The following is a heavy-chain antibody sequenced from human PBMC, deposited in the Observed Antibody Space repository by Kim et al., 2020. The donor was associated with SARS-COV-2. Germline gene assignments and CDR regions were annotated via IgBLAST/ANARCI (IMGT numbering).Heavy chain of an antibody. CDR3: ARGRFLVIRGVRRGHYGMDV. V-gene: IGHV4-59*13. CDR1: SGSISNYY. J-gene: IGHJ6*02. Sequence: SETLSLSCTVSSGSISNYYWSWIRLPPGKGLEHIGNIYDSGNTNYNPSLKSRVTISLDTSRNQLSLTLSSVTAADTAVYYCARGRFLVIRGVRRGHYGMDVWGQGTTVTVSS. CDR2: IYDSGNT. D-gene: IGHD3-3*01.